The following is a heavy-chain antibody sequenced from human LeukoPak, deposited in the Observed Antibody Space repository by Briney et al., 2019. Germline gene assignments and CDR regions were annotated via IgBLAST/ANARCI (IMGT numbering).Heavy chain of an antibody. CDR3: AISSYYGSGSYLKGGPFDY. D-gene: IGHD3-10*01. Sequence: ASVKVSCKASGYTFTSYGISWVRQAPGQGLEWMGWISAYNGNTNYTQKLQGRVTMTTDTSTSTAYMELRSVRSDDTAVYYCAISSYYGSGSYLKGGPFDYWGQGTLVTVSS. V-gene: IGHV1-18*01. J-gene: IGHJ4*02. CDR2: ISAYNGNT. CDR1: GYTFTSYG.